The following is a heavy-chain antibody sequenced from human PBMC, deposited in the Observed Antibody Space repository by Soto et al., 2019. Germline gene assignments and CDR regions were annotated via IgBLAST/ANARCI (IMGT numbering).Heavy chain of an antibody. CDR3: ARVPPSSSWYWYFDL. CDR1: GFTFSSYG. CDR2: IWYDGSNK. V-gene: IGHV3-33*01. J-gene: IGHJ2*01. Sequence: QVQLVESGGGVVQPGRSLRLSCAASGFTFSSYGMHWVRQAPGKGLEWVAVIWYDGSNKYYADSVKGRFSISRDNSKNTVYLQMNSLRVEDTAMYYCARVPPSSSWYWYFDLWGRGTLVTVSS. D-gene: IGHD6-13*01.